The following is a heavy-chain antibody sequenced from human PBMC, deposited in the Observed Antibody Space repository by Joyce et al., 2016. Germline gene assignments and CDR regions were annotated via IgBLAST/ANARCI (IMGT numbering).Heavy chain of an antibody. CDR2: IYYREST. V-gene: IGHV4-61*01. J-gene: IGHJ3*02. D-gene: IGHD3-3*02. CDR3: ASHFRGDAFDI. CDR1: GGSVRSGSYS. Sequence: QVQLQESGPGLVKPSETLSLTCTVSGGSVRSGSYSWSWIRQPPGKGLEWIGYIYYRESTNYNPSLKSRVTISVDTSKNQFSLNLSSVTAADTAVYYCASHFRGDAFDIWGQGTMVTVSS.